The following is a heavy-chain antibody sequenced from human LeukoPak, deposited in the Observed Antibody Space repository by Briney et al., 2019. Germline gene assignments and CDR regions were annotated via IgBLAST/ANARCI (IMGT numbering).Heavy chain of an antibody. J-gene: IGHJ4*02. D-gene: IGHD3-22*01. CDR2: INPNSGRT. V-gene: IGHV1-2*02. CDR3: ARWYYYDSSGLRFDY. CDR1: GYIFTDYY. Sequence: ASVKVSCKASGYIFTDYYMHWVRQAPGQGLEWMGWINPNSGRTNYAQKFQGRVTMTRDTSISTAYMELSRLRSDDTAVYYCARWYYYDSSGLRFDYWGQGTLVTVSS.